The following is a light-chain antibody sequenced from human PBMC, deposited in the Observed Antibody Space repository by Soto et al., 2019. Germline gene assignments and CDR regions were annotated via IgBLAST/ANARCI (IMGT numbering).Light chain of an antibody. CDR1: SSDVGGFTY. J-gene: IGLJ1*01. Sequence: QSVLTQPASVSGSPGQSITISCTGTSSDVGGFTYVSWYQQYPGKAPKLMIYEVSNRPSGVSNRFSGSKSGNTASLTISGIQAEDEADYYCSSYTSSSTLYVFGTGTKVTVL. V-gene: IGLV2-14*01. CDR2: EVS. CDR3: SSYTSSSTLYV.